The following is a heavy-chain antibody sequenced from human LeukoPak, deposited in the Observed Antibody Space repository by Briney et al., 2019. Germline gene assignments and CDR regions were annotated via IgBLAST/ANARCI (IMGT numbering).Heavy chain of an antibody. CDR3: ARLQLPEGATTTVVTPAHEGFDY. Sequence: GASVKVSCKASGYTFTGYYMHWVRQAPGQGLEWMGWINPNSGGTNYAQKFQGRVTMTRDTSISTAYMELSRLRSDDTAVYYCARLQLPEGATTTVVTPAHEGFDYWGQGTLVTVSS. CDR1: GYTFTGYY. V-gene: IGHV1-2*02. J-gene: IGHJ4*02. D-gene: IGHD4-23*01. CDR2: INPNSGGT.